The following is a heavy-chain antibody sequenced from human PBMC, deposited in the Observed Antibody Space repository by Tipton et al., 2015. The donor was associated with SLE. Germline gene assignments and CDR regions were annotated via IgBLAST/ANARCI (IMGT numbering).Heavy chain of an antibody. J-gene: IGHJ3*02. CDR2: ISYDGSNK. CDR1: GFTFSSYA. V-gene: IGHV3-30*04. CDR3: ARERDYSGSRDAFDI. D-gene: IGHD1-26*01. Sequence: QLVQSGGGVVQPGRSLRLSCAASGFTFSSYAMHWVRQAPGKGLEWVAVISYDGSNKYYADSVKGRFTISRDNSKNTLYLQMNSLRAEDTAVYYCARERDYSGSRDAFDIWGQGTMVTVSS.